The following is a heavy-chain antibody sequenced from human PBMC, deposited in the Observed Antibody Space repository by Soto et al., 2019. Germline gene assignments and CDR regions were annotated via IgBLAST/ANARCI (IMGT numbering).Heavy chain of an antibody. D-gene: IGHD3-22*01. CDR2: IWYDGSNK. V-gene: IGHV3-33*01. CDR3: ARDGYYYDSSGYDRPYAFDI. J-gene: IGHJ3*02. Sequence: QVQLVESGGGVVQPGRSLRLSCAASGFTFSSYGMHWVRQAPGKGLEWVAVIWYDGSNKYYADSVKGRFTISRDNSKNTLYLQMNSLRAEDTAVYYCARDGYYYDSSGYDRPYAFDIWGQGTMVTVSS. CDR1: GFTFSSYG.